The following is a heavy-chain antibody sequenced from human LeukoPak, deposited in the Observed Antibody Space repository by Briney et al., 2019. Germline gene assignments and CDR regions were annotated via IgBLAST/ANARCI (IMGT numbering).Heavy chain of an antibody. CDR1: GYSFNMCG. J-gene: IGHJ5*02. CDR2: IRSDNGNA. V-gene: IGHV1-18*04. Sequence: ASVKVSCKASGYSFNMCGISWLRKAPGQGLEWMGWIRSDNGNADYAQKFQGRVSMTTDPSTSTVYMELKSLRSDDTAVYYCARRSKLVSSATWRWFDPWGQGTQVTVSS. D-gene: IGHD6-19*01. CDR3: ARRSKLVSSATWRWFDP.